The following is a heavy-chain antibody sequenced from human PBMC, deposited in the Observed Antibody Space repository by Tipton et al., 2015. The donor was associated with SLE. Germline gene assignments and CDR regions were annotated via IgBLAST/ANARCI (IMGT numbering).Heavy chain of an antibody. V-gene: IGHV4-39*01. CDR1: GGSISSSSYY. D-gene: IGHD4-17*01. CDR2: IYYSGST. Sequence: TLSLTCTVSGGSISSSSYYWGWIRQPPGKGLEWIGSIYYSGSTYYNPSLKSRVTISVDTSKNQFSLKLSSVTAADTAVYYWARHDYGDYGYFDYWGQGTLVTVSS. J-gene: IGHJ4*02. CDR3: ARHDYGDYGYFDY.